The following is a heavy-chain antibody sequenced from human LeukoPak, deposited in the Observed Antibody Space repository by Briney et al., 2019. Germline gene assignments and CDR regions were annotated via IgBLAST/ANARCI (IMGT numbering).Heavy chain of an antibody. D-gene: IGHD2-2*01. J-gene: IGHJ4*02. CDR3: ARVLGCSSTSCYWGYYFDY. Sequence: TSETLSLTCTVSGGSISSGGYYWSWIRQHPGKGLEWIGYIYYSGSTYYNPSLKSRVTISVDTSKNQFSLKLSSVTAADTAVYYCARVLGCSSTSCYWGYYFDYWGQGTLVTVSS. CDR2: IYYSGST. V-gene: IGHV4-31*03. CDR1: GGSISSGGYY.